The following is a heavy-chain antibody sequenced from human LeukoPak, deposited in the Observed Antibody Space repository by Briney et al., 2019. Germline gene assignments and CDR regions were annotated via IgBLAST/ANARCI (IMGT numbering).Heavy chain of an antibody. Sequence: GGSLRLSCAASEFTFSSYEMNWVRQAPGKGLEWVSYISSSGSTTYYADSVKGRFTISRDNAENSLSLQMNSLRAEDTAVYYCARDISPLDYWGQGTLVTVSS. CDR3: ARDISPLDY. CDR1: EFTFSSYE. J-gene: IGHJ4*02. CDR2: ISSSGSTT. V-gene: IGHV3-48*03.